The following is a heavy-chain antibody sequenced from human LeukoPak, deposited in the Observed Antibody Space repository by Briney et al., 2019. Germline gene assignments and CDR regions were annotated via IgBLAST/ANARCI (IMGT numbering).Heavy chain of an antibody. J-gene: IGHJ4*02. V-gene: IGHV3-21*01. CDR2: ISSSSSYI. CDR1: GFTFSSYS. CDR3: ARGTTGIAVAGSDY. D-gene: IGHD6-19*01. Sequence: PGGSLRLSCAASGFTFSSYSMNWVRQAPGKGLEWVSSISSSSSYIYYADSVKGRFTISRDNAKNSLYLRMNSLRAEDTAVYYCARGTTGIAVAGSDYWGQGTLVTVSS.